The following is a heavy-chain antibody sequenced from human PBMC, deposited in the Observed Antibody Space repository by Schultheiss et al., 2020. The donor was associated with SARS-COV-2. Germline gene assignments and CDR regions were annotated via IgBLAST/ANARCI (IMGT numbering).Heavy chain of an antibody. J-gene: IGHJ4*02. Sequence: GGSLRLSCAASGFTFSNAWMSWVRQAPGKGLEWVPIVSYHGNNEYYADSVEGRFTISRDNSKNTLYLQMNSLRAEDTAVYYCAKDLSRGGTTTYFDYWGQGTLVTVAS. CDR3: AKDLSRGGTTTYFDY. CDR2: VSYHGNNE. V-gene: IGHV3-30*18. D-gene: IGHD1-1*01. CDR1: GFTFSNAW.